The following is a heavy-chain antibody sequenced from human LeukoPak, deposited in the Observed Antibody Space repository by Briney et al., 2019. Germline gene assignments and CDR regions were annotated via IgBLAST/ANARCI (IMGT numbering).Heavy chain of an antibody. Sequence: PSETLSLTCTVSGGSISSGGYYWSWIRQHPGKGLEWIGYIYYSGSTYYNPSLKSRVTISVDTSKNQFSLKLSSVTAADTAVYYCARAPPAYSSGWYDYWGQGTLVTVSS. CDR2: IYYSGST. CDR1: GGSISSGGYY. D-gene: IGHD6-19*01. CDR3: ARAPPAYSSGWYDY. J-gene: IGHJ4*02. V-gene: IGHV4-31*03.